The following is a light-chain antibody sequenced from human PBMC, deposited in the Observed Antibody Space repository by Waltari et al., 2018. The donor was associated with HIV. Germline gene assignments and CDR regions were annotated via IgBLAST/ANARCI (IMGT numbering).Light chain of an antibody. CDR3: AAWDDSLSGRV. CDR1: IPNIVINS. V-gene: IGLV1-47*01. CDR2: WDN. J-gene: IGLJ3*02. Sequence: QSVLPQPPSASRTLGQRVTLYCSGSIPNIVINSVYCCQQRPGTAPKLLIYWDNQRPSGVPGRFSGSKSGTSASLAISGLRSEDEADYYCAAWDDSLSGRVFGGGTNLTVL.